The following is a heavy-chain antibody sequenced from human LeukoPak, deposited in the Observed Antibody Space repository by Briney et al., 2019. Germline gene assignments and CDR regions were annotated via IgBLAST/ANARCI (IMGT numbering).Heavy chain of an antibody. D-gene: IGHD4-11*01. Sequence: SETLSLTCAVYGESFSGYYWSWTRQPPGKGLEWIGEINHSGNTNYNPSLKSRVTISVDTSKNQFSLKLSSVTAADTAVYYCARDYSNYGYYFDYWGQGTLVTVSS. V-gene: IGHV4-34*01. CDR2: INHSGNT. CDR1: GESFSGYY. J-gene: IGHJ4*02. CDR3: ARDYSNYGYYFDY.